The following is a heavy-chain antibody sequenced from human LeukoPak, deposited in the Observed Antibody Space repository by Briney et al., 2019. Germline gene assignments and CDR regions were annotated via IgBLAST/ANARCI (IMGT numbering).Heavy chain of an antibody. CDR1: DFTVSSNY. Sequence: GGSLRLSCAASDFTVSSNYMSWVRQAPGKGLEWVSVIYSGGSTYYADSVKGRFTISRDNSKNTLYLQMNSLRAEDTAVYYCARAPHTGSYFFGYWGQGTLVAVSS. CDR2: IYSGGST. V-gene: IGHV3-53*01. D-gene: IGHD1-26*01. CDR3: ARAPHTGSYFFGY. J-gene: IGHJ4*02.